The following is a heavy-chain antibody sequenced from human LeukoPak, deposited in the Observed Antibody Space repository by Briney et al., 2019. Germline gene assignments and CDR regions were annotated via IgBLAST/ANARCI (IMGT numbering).Heavy chain of an antibody. Sequence: ASVKVSCKASGGTFSSYAISWVRQAPGQGLEWMGGIIPIFGTANYAQKFQGRVTITADESTSTAYMELSSLRSEDTAVYYCARGYYDYVWGSYRYHWFDPWGQGTLVTVSS. CDR1: GGTFSSYA. D-gene: IGHD3-16*02. V-gene: IGHV1-69*13. J-gene: IGHJ5*02. CDR3: ARGYYDYVWGSYRYHWFDP. CDR2: IIPIFGTA.